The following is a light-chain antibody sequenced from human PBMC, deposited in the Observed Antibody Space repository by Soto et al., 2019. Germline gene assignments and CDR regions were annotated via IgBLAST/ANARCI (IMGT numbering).Light chain of an antibody. CDR3: QHYYNWART. Sequence: EIVMTQSPATLSVYPGDSATLSCWASQRISSNLVWYQQKPGQAPRLLIYDASTRAIGIPARFSGSGSGTEFTLTISNLQSEDFAVYYFQHYYNWARTFGQGTKVEI. CDR1: QRISSN. CDR2: DAS. V-gene: IGKV3-15*01. J-gene: IGKJ1*01.